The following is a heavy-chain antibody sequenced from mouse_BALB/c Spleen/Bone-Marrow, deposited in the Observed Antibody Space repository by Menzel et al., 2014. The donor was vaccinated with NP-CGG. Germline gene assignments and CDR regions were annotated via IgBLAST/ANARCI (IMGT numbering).Heavy chain of an antibody. CDR1: GYAFTDYY. J-gene: IGHJ4*01. CDR3: ANLGRYAMDY. V-gene: IGHV1-84*02. CDR2: IYPGSGNT. Sequence: LMESGPELVKPGASVKISCKASGYAFTDYYINWVKQKPGQGLEWIGWIYPGSGNTKYNEKFKGKATLTVDTSSSTAYMQLSSLTSEDTAVYCCANLGRYAMDYWGQGTSVTVSS. D-gene: IGHD3-1*01.